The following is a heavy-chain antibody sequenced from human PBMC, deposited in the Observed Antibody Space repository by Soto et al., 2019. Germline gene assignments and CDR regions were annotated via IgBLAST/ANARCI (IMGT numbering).Heavy chain of an antibody. J-gene: IGHJ4*02. CDR2: IWYDGSNK. CDR3: ARGIGRFDS. V-gene: IGHV3-33*01. CDR1: GFTFSTYG. Sequence: GGSLRLSCAASGFTFSTYGMHWVRQSPGKGLEWVAIIWYDGSNKYYADSVKGRFTISRDNSKNTLYLQMNSLRAEDTAVYYCARGIGRFDSWGQGTLVTVSS.